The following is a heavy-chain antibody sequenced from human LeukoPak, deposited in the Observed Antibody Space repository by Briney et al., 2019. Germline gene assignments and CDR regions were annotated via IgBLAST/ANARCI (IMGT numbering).Heavy chain of an antibody. Sequence: GGSLRLSCAASGFTFSNYAMHWVRQAPGKGLEWVAAISYDGRNKHYADPVKGRFTISRDNSKNTLYLQMNSLRAEDTAIYYCAKKYSTGLDPWGQGTLVTVSS. CDR3: AKKYSTGLDP. D-gene: IGHD1-26*01. J-gene: IGHJ5*02. CDR2: ISYDGRNK. CDR1: GFTFSNYA. V-gene: IGHV3-30*18.